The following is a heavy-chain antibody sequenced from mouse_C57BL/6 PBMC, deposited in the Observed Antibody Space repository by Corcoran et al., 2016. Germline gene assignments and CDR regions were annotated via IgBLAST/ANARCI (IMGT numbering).Heavy chain of an antibody. CDR3: AREYDSDVNFDY. J-gene: IGHJ2*01. CDR1: GYTFTTYG. CDR2: INTYSGVP. Sequence: QIQLVQSGPELKKPGETVKISCKASGYTFTTYGMSWVKQAPGKGLKWMGWINTYSGVPTYADDFKGRFAFSLETSASTAYLQINNLKNEDTATYFCAREYDSDVNFDYWGQGTTLTVSS. V-gene: IGHV9-3*01. D-gene: IGHD2-4*01.